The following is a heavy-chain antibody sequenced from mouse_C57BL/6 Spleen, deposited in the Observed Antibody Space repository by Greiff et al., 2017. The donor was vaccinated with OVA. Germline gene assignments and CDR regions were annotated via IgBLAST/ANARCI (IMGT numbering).Heavy chain of an antibody. D-gene: IGHD1-1*01. CDR3: ARGGYYYGSSDDYFDY. V-gene: IGHV1-4*01. CDR1: GYTFTSYT. Sequence: VQLQQSGAELARPGASVKMSCKASGYTFTSYTMHWVKQRPGQGLEWIGYINPSSGYTKYNQKFKDKATLTADKSSSTAYMQLSSLTSEDSAVYYCARGGYYYGSSDDYFDYWGQGTTLTVSS. J-gene: IGHJ2*01. CDR2: INPSSGYT.